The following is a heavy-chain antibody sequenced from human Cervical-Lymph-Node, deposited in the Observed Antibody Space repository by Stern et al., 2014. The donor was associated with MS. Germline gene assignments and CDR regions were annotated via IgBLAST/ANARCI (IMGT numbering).Heavy chain of an antibody. CDR3: TRVGTESVYFYGMDV. Sequence: EVQLVESGGGLVRPGGSLRLSCVASGFTFSNYNMKWVRQTPEQGLAWVAYISSISSVIYYADSVEGRFTISRDNAKKSLFLQMDSLRAEDTALYYWTRVGTESVYFYGMDVWGQGTTVTVSS. CDR1: GFTFSNYN. J-gene: IGHJ6*02. CDR2: ISSISSVI. V-gene: IGHV3-48*01.